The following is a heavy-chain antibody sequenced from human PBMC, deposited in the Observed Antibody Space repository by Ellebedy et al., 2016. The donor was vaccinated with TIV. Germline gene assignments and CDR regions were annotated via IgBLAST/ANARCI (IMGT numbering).Heavy chain of an antibody. Sequence: AASVKVSCKASGYTFTDYYVHWLRQAPGQGLEWVGWVNPNSGGTNFAPRFQGRVTMTRDTSISTAYMELSRLKSDDTAVYYCARYISEYTSSWFNWFDPWGQGTLVTVSS. V-gene: IGHV1-2*02. CDR2: VNPNSGGT. D-gene: IGHD6-13*01. CDR3: ARYISEYTSSWFNWFDP. J-gene: IGHJ5*02. CDR1: GYTFTDYY.